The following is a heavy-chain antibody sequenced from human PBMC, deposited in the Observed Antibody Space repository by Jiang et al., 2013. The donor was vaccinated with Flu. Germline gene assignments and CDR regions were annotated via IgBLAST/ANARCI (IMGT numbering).Heavy chain of an antibody. D-gene: IGHD2-21*02. J-gene: IGHJ4*02. CDR3: ARETHNRLTTIPNYFDY. CDR1: GGSISSGGYY. Sequence: GPGLVKPSQTLSLTCTVSGGSISSGGYYWSWIRQHPGKGLEWIGYIYNSGTTYYNPSLKSRVTISVDTSKNQFSLKMSSVTAADTAVYYCARETHNRLTTIPNYFDYWGQGTLVTVSS. CDR2: IYNSGTT. V-gene: IGHV4-31*03.